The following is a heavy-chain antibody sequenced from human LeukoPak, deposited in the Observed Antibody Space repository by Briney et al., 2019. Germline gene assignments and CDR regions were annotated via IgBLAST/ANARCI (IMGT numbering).Heavy chain of an antibody. V-gene: IGHV4-4*07. CDR3: ARDLGGYNYGYYFDH. D-gene: IGHD5-18*01. Sequence: PSETLSLTCTVSGGSISGYYWNWIRQPAGKGLEWIGRIYTSGSTNYNPSLKSRVTMSVDTSKNQFSLKLFSVTAADTAVYYCARDLGGYNYGYYFDHWGQGTLVTVSS. J-gene: IGHJ4*02. CDR2: IYTSGST. CDR1: GGSISGYY.